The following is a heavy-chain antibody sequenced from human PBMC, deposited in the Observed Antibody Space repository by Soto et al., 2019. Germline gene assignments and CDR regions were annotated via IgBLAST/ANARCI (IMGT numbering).Heavy chain of an antibody. Sequence: VKVSCKASGGTFSSYAISWVRQAPGQGLEWMGGIIPIFGTANYAQKFQGRVTITADESTSTAYMELSSLRSEDTAVYYCAREDRYSGYEGLADYWGQGTLVTVSS. CDR2: IIPIFGTA. D-gene: IGHD5-12*01. CDR3: AREDRYSGYEGLADY. V-gene: IGHV1-69*01. J-gene: IGHJ4*02. CDR1: GGTFSSYA.